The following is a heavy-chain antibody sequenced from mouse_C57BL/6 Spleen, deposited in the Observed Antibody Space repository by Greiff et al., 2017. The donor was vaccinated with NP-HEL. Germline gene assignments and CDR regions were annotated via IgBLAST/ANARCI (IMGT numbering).Heavy chain of an antibody. CDR3: TRPPMKTVDYDAMDY. Sequence: EVQGVESGGGLVQPGGSMKLSCAASGFTFSDAWMDWVRQSPEKGLEWVAELRNKANNHATYYAESVKGRFTISRDDSKSSVYLQMNSLRAEDTGISYCTRPPMKTVDYDAMDYWGQGASVTVAS. CDR2: LRNKANNHAT. J-gene: IGHJ4*01. V-gene: IGHV6-6*01. CDR1: GFTFSDAW.